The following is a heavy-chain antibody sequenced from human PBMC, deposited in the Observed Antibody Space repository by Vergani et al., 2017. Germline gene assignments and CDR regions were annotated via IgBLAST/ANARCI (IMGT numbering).Heavy chain of an antibody. Sequence: QVQLVESGGGVVQPGRSLRLSCSAAGFPFSDYGVHWVRQAPGKGPEWVSVISYDGNKKNYADSVKGRFTISRDNSKNTLYLEMNALRAEDTAVYYCARDFLTRVTTLDYYYMGVWGKGTTVTVSS. D-gene: IGHD1-1*01. CDR2: ISYDGNKK. CDR1: GFPFSDYG. V-gene: IGHV3-30*03. J-gene: IGHJ6*03. CDR3: ARDFLTRVTTLDYYYMGV.